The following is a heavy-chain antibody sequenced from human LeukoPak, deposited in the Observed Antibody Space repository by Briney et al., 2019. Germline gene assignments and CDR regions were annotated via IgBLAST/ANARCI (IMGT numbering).Heavy chain of an antibody. CDR2: ISSSSSYI. D-gene: IGHD3-22*01. J-gene: IGHJ2*01. CDR3: ARDYYYDSSGTYWYFDL. CDR1: GLTFSSYS. Sequence: GGSLRLSCAASGLTFSSYSMNWVRQAPGKGLEWVSSISSSSSYIYYADSVKGRFTISRDNAKNSLYLQMNSLRAEDTAVYYCARDYYYDSSGTYWYFDLWGRGTLVTVSS. V-gene: IGHV3-21*01.